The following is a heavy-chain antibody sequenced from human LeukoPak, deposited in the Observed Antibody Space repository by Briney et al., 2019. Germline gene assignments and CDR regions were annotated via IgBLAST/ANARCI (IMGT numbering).Heavy chain of an antibody. D-gene: IGHD5-18*01. V-gene: IGHV3-23*01. CDR2: ISGSGGST. J-gene: IGHJ4*02. CDR3: AKLSGYSYGYFDY. Sequence: GGSLRLSCAASRFTFSSYAMSWVRQAPGKGLEWVSAISGSGGSTYYADSVKGRFTISRDNSKNTLFLQMNSLRAEDTAVYYCAKLSGYSYGYFDYWGPGTLVTVSS. CDR1: RFTFSSYA.